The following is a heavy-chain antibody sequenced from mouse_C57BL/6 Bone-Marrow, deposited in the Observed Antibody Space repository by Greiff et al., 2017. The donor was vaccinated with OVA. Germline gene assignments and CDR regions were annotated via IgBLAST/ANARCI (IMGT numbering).Heavy chain of an antibody. CDR3: TTDPYYYGSSDWYFDV. CDR1: GFNIKDDY. CDR2: IDPENGDT. V-gene: IGHV14-4*01. D-gene: IGHD1-1*01. Sequence: EVQLQQSGAELVRPGASVKLSCTASGFNIKDDYMHWVKQRPEQGLEWIGRIDPENGDTEYASKFQGKATITADTSSNTAYLQLSSLTSEDTAVYYCTTDPYYYGSSDWYFDVWGTGTTVTVSS. J-gene: IGHJ1*03.